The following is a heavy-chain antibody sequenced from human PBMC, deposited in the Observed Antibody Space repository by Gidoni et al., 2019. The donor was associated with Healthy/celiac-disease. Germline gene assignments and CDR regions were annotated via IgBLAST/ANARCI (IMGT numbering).Heavy chain of an antibody. D-gene: IGHD3-10*01. CDR3: AREARPSDYYYYGSGRQNEFDY. J-gene: IGHJ4*02. CDR1: GFTFSSYG. CDR2: IRYDGSNK. V-gene: IGHV3-33*01. Sequence: QVQLVESGGGVVQPGRSLRLSCAASGFTFSSYGMHRVRQATGKGLEWVSVIRYDGSNKYYADSVKGRFTISRDNSKNTLYLQMNSLRAEDTAVYYCAREARPSDYYYYGSGRQNEFDYWGQGTLVTVSS.